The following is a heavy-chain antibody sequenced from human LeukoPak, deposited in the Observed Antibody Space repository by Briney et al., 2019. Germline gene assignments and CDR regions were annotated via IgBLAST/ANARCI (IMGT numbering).Heavy chain of an antibody. J-gene: IGHJ4*02. CDR1: GFTFSSYE. V-gene: IGHV3-48*03. D-gene: IGHD3-9*01. Sequence: PGGSLRLSCAASGFTFSSYEMNWVRQAPGKGLEWVSYISSSGSTIYYADSVKGRFTISKDNAKNSLYLQMNSLRAEDTAVYYCARGGVLRYFDWPHDYWGQGTLVTVSS. CDR2: ISSSGSTI. CDR3: ARGGVLRYFDWPHDY.